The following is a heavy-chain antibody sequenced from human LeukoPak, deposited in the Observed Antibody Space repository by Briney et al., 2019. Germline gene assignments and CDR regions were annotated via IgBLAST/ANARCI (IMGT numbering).Heavy chain of an antibody. CDR3: ARGWRGYSYGYDY. CDR1: GGSIRSCY. J-gene: IGHJ4*02. Sequence: SETLSLTCTVSGGSIRSCYWSWSRQPPGKGLGLSGYIHYSGSTNYNPSLKSRISISLDTSKNQFSLKLSSVTASDTAVYYCARGWRGYSYGYDYWGQGTLVTVSS. D-gene: IGHD5-18*01. CDR2: IHYSGST. V-gene: IGHV4-59*01.